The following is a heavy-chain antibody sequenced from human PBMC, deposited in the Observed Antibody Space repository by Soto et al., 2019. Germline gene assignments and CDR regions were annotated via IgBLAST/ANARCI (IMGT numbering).Heavy chain of an antibody. D-gene: IGHD3-10*01. Sequence: SETLSLTCSVSGGSMSEYFWSWIRQSPGKGLEWIGYIYYLGSTDYNPSLKSRVTISADTSKRQFSLRLTSVTAADTAVYYCARDGYDGSGSPYPAYWGPGTQVTVSS. J-gene: IGHJ4*02. CDR1: GGSMSEYF. V-gene: IGHV4-59*01. CDR3: ARDGYDGSGSPYPAY. CDR2: IYYLGST.